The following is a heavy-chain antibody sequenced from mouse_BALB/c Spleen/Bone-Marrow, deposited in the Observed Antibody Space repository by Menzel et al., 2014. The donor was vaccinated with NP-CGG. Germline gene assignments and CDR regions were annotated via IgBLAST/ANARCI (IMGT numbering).Heavy chain of an antibody. J-gene: IGHJ2*01. V-gene: IGHV1-12*01. CDR1: GYTFTSYN. Sequence: QVQLQQSGAELVKPGASVKMSCKASGYTFTSYNMHWVKRTPGQGLEWIRTIYPGNGDTSYNQKFKGKATLTADKSSSTAYMQLSSLTSEDSAVYYCARSNWDGGNYFDYWGQGTTLTVSS. CDR3: ARSNWDGGNYFDY. CDR2: IYPGNGDT. D-gene: IGHD4-1*01.